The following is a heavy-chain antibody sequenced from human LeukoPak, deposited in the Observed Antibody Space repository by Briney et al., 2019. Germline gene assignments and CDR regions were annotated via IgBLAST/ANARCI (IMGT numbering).Heavy chain of an antibody. V-gene: IGHV3-23*01. Sequence: GGPLRLSCAASGFTFSGYSVSGVRRAPGKGLEWVSGLGRRGENKYYAHSVKARFTISRDNSKDTVYLKMSSLRGENTAIYYCVKDRPCDVCMPMDAWGQGTTVTVSS. CDR1: GFTFSGYS. D-gene: IGHD2-2*01. CDR3: VKDRPCDVCMPMDA. CDR2: LGRRGENK. J-gene: IGHJ6*02.